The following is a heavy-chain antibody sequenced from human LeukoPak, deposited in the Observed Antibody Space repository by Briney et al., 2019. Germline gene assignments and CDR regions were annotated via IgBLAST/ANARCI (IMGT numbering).Heavy chain of an antibody. V-gene: IGHV1-3*01. CDR1: GYTFTGYY. CDR2: INAGNGST. CDR3: ATSVVDDYYYYYGMDV. Sequence: ASVKVSCKASGYTFTGYYMHWVRQAPGQGLEWMGRINAGNGSTKSSRKFQGRVIITRDTSASTAYMELSSLRSEDTAVYYCATSVVDDYYYYYGMDVWGQGTTVTVSS. J-gene: IGHJ6*02. D-gene: IGHD2-15*01.